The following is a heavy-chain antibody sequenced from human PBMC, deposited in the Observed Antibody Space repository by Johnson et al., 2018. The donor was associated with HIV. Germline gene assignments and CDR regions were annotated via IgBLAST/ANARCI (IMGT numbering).Heavy chain of an antibody. D-gene: IGHD5-24*01. CDR2: IYSGGST. Sequence: VQLMESGGGLIQPVGSLRLSCAASGFTASSNYMSWVRQAPGKGLEWVSVIYSGGSTYYADSVKGRFTISRDNSKNTLYLQMNSLRAEDTAVYYCARGERRWLQSGAFDIWGQGTMVTVSS. J-gene: IGHJ3*02. V-gene: IGHV3-53*01. CDR1: GFTASSNY. CDR3: ARGERRWLQSGAFDI.